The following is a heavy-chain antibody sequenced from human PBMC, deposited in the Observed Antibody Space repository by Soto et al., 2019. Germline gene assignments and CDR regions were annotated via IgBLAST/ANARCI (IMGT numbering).Heavy chain of an antibody. CDR2: ISDSGGST. J-gene: IGHJ4*02. Sequence: GGSLRLSCAASGFTFSSYAMSWVRQAPGKGLEWVSGISDSGGSTYYADSVKGRFTISRDNSKKTLYLQMNSLRADDTAVYYCANLRPSSAWTLYFDHWGQGTLVTVSS. D-gene: IGHD6-19*01. CDR3: ANLRPSSAWTLYFDH. V-gene: IGHV3-23*01. CDR1: GFTFSSYA.